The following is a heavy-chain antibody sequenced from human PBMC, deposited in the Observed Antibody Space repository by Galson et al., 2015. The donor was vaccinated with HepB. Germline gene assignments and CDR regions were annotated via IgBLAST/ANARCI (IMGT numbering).Heavy chain of an antibody. D-gene: IGHD6-6*01. Sequence: LGLSCAASGFTFVNYAMNWVRQAPGKGVGGVAVMWSDGMNKYYGDSVKGRFTISRDKFKNTLFLQMNSLRVEDTAVYHCAKDAMKSSYYFDHWGQGTLVTVSS. CDR2: MWSDGMNK. CDR1: GFTFVNYA. J-gene: IGHJ4*02. CDR3: AKDAMKSSYYFDH. V-gene: IGHV3-33*03.